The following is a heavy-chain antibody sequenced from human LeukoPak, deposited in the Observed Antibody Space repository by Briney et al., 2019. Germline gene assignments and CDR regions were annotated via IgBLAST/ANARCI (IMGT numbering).Heavy chain of an antibody. CDR3: ARDALLLTGYYMGSFDY. D-gene: IGHD3-9*01. CDR1: GFTFSSYS. CDR2: ISSSSSYI. Sequence: PGGSLRLSCAASGFTFSSYSMNWVRQAPGKGLEWVSSISSSSSYIYYADSVKGRFTISRDNAKNSLYLQMNSLRAEDTAVYYCARDALLLTGYYMGSFDYWGQGTLVTVSS. V-gene: IGHV3-21*01. J-gene: IGHJ4*02.